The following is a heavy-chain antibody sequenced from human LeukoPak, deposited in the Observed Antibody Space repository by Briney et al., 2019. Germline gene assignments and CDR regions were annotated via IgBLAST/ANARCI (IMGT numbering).Heavy chain of an antibody. J-gene: IGHJ2*01. CDR3: AKPAGYCSGGTCYSAWYFDL. D-gene: IGHD2-15*01. CDR2: IWYDGSNK. Sequence: GRSLRLSCAASGFTFSSYGMHWVRQAPGKGLEWVAVIWYDGSNKYYADSVKGRFTISRDNSKNTLYLQMNSLRAEDTAVYYCAKPAGYCSGGTCYSAWYFDLWGRGTLVTVSS. CDR1: GFTFSSYG. V-gene: IGHV3-33*06.